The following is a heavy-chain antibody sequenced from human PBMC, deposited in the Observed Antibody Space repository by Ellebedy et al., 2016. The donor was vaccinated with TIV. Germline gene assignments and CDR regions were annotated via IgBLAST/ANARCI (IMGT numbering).Heavy chain of an antibody. CDR2: ISYDGSNK. CDR3: ARALTRGGLASGY. D-gene: IGHD1-26*01. V-gene: IGHV3-30*04. Sequence: GGSLRLXCAASGFTFSSYAMHWVRQAPGKGLEWVAVISYDGSNKYYADSVKGRFTISRDNSKNTLYLQMNSLRAEDTAVYYCARALTRGGLASGYWGQGTLVTVSS. J-gene: IGHJ4*02. CDR1: GFTFSSYA.